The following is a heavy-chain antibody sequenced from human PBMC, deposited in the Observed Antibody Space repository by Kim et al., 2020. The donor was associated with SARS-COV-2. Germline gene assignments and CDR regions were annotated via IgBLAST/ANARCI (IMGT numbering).Heavy chain of an antibody. J-gene: IGHJ4*02. Sequence: GGSLRLSCAASGFTFSSYGMHWVRQAPGKGLEWVAVIWYDGSNKYYADSVKGRFTISRDNSKNTLYLQMNSVRAEDTAVYYCAREMEDVVVVAATLRIPVNGLGYWGQGTLVTVSS. D-gene: IGHD2-15*01. CDR3: AREMEDVVVVAATLRIPVNGLGY. CDR2: IWYDGSNK. V-gene: IGHV3-33*01. CDR1: GFTFSSYG.